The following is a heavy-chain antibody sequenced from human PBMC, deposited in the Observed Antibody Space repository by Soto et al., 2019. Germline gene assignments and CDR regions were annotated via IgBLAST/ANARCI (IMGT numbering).Heavy chain of an antibody. Sequence: EVQLVESGGGLVKPGGSLRLSCAASGLTFTNAWMTWVRQAPGKGLEWVGRVKSKADGGTIDYATPVKDRFSISRDDSKNMVFLEMNSLKAEDTALYYCAIQVMINREGGVAFDFWGRGTMVTVSS. J-gene: IGHJ3*01. D-gene: IGHD3-16*01. CDR2: VKSKADGGTI. V-gene: IGHV3-15*01. CDR1: GLTFTNAW. CDR3: AIQVMINREGGVAFDF.